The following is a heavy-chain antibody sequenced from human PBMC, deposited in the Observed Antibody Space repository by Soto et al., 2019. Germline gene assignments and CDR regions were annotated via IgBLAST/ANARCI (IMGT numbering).Heavy chain of an antibody. D-gene: IGHD6-6*01. CDR1: GGSISSYY. J-gene: IGHJ6*02. V-gene: IGHV4-59*01. CDR3: ARDWNLYSSSSKNYYYGMDV. CDR2: IYYSGST. Sequence: QVQLQESGPGLVKPSETLSLTCTVSGGSISSYYWSWIRQPPGQGLEWIGYIYYSGSTNYNPSLKSRVTISVDTSKNQFSLKLSSVTAADTAVYYCARDWNLYSSSSKNYYYGMDVWGQGTTVTVSS.